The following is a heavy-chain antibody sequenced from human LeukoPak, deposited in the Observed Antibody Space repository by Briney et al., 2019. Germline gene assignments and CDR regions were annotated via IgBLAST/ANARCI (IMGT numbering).Heavy chain of an antibody. J-gene: IGHJ4*02. V-gene: IGHV4-59*10. CDR1: GGSFSGYY. CDR2: IYTSGST. D-gene: IGHD6-13*01. Sequence: SETLSLTCAVYGGSFSGYYWSWIRQPPGKGLEWIGRIYTSGSTNYNPSLKSRVTMSVDTSKNQFSLKLSSVTAADTAVYYCAREGVLGPDYWGQGTLVTVSS. CDR3: AREGVLGPDY.